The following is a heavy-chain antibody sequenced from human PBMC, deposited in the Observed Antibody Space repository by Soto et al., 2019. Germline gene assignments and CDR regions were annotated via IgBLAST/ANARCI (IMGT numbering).Heavy chain of an antibody. Sequence: QVQLQESGPGLVKPSETLSLTCTVSGGSISSYYWSWIRQPPGKGLEWIGYIYYSGSTNYNPSLKSRVTISVDTSKNQFSLKLSSVTAADTAVYYCAREGRDWDNWFDPWGQGNLVTVSS. CDR3: AREGRDWDNWFDP. V-gene: IGHV4-59*01. CDR1: GGSISSYY. D-gene: IGHD3-9*01. J-gene: IGHJ5*02. CDR2: IYYSGST.